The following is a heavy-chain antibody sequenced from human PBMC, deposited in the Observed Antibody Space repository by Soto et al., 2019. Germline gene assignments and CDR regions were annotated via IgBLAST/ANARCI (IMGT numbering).Heavy chain of an antibody. CDR3: ARPVSAVVATQSACDV. CDR1: GYSFTTYW. J-gene: IGHJ3*01. V-gene: IGHV5-51*01. CDR2: IYPGDSDN. Sequence: EVQLVQSGVEVKKPGESLKISCKGSGYSFTTYWIGWVRQMSGKGLEWMGSIYPGDSDNRYSPSFQGQVTISADQSINTASLQWSSLKASDTAMYDCARPVSAVVATQSACDVWGQGTMVTVSS. D-gene: IGHD6-19*01.